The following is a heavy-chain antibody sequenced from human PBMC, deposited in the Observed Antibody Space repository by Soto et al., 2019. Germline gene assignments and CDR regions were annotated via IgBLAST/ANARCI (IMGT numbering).Heavy chain of an antibody. J-gene: IGHJ5*02. CDR2: MNPNSGNT. CDR3: ASEPLARTSGLVRP. CDR1: GYTFTRYD. D-gene: IGHD3-10*01. Sequence: QVQLVQSGAEVKKPRASVKVSCKASGYTFTRYDINWVRQATGQGLEWMGWMNPNSGNTGYAQKFQGRVTMTRNTSISTAYMELSSLRSEDTAVYYCASEPLARTSGLVRPWGQGTLVTVSS. V-gene: IGHV1-8*01.